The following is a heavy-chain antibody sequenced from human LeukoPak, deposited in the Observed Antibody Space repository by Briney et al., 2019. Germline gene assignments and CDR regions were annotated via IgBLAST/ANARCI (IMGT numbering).Heavy chain of an antibody. V-gene: IGHV1-69*04. CDR2: IIPILGIA. D-gene: IGHD6-19*01. J-gene: IGHJ4*02. Sequence: GPSVKVSCKASGGTFSSYAMSWVRQAPGQGLEWMGRIIPILGIANYAQKFQGRVTITADKSTSTAYMELSSLRSEDTAVYYCASVGEGGYSSGWYGDYWGQGTLVAVSS. CDR3: ASVGEGGYSSGWYGDY. CDR1: GGTFSSYA.